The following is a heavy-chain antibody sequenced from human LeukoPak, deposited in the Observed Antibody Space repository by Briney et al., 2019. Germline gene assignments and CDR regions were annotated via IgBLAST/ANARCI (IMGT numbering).Heavy chain of an antibody. CDR1: GGSISSYY. J-gene: IGHJ5*02. CDR2: IYYSGST. CDR3: AGHPDSSGYDRFDP. D-gene: IGHD3-22*01. V-gene: IGHV4-39*01. Sequence: SETLSLTCTVSGGSISSYYWGWIRQPPGKGLEWIGSIYYSGSTYYNPSLKSRVTISVDTSKNQFSLKLSSVTAADTAVYYCAGHPDSSGYDRFDPWGQGTLVTVSS.